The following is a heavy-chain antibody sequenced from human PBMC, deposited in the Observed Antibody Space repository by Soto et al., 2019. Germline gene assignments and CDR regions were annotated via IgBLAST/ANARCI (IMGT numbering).Heavy chain of an antibody. V-gene: IGHV4-59*12. J-gene: IGHJ4*02. Sequence: SETLSLTCTVSGGSISSYYWSWIRQPPGKGLEWIGYIYYSGSTNYNPSLKSRVTISVDTSKNQFSLKLNSVTAADTPVYHMTRGSSVATDYGGQGTLVTVSS. D-gene: IGHD2-21*02. CDR2: IYYSGST. CDR3: TRGSSVATDY. CDR1: GGSISSYY.